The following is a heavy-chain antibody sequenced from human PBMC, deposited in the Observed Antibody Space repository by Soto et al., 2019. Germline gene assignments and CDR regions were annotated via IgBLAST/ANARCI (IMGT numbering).Heavy chain of an antibody. CDR3: ARGTYYYDSSGYGSLDY. J-gene: IGHJ4*02. CDR1: GFTFSSYA. V-gene: IGHV3-23*01. D-gene: IGHD3-22*01. CDR2: ISGSGGST. Sequence: EVQLLESGGGLVQPGGSLRLSCAASGFTFSSYAMSWVRQAPGKGLEWVSAISGSGGSTYYADSVKGRFTISRDNSKNTLYLQMNSLRAEDTAVYYCARGTYYYDSSGYGSLDYWGQGTLVTVSS.